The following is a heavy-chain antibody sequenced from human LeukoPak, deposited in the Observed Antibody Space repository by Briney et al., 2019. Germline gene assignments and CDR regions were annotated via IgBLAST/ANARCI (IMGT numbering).Heavy chain of an antibody. Sequence: SQTLSLTCTVSGGSISSGSYYWSWIRQPAGKGLEWIGRIYTSGSSYYNPSLKSRVTISIDTSKNQFSLKLSSVTAADTAVYYCARISSGLWFGESMKVFLDAFDIWGQGTMVTVSS. CDR2: IYTSGSS. D-gene: IGHD3-10*01. J-gene: IGHJ3*02. V-gene: IGHV4-61*02. CDR3: ARISSGLWFGESMKVFLDAFDI. CDR1: GGSISSGSYY.